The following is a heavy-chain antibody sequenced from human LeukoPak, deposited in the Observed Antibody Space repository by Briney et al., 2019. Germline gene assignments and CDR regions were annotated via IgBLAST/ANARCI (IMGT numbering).Heavy chain of an antibody. CDR3: ARSLSTSAGFFY. D-gene: IGHD6-6*01. CDR1: GFTFSSYS. CDR2: ISSSSSTI. J-gene: IGHJ4*02. Sequence: TGGSLRLSCAASGFTFSSYSMNWVRQAPGKGLEWVSYISSSSSTIYYADSVKGRFTISRDNAKNSLYLQMDSLRAQDTAVYYCARSLSTSAGFFYCGEGNLVTVSS. V-gene: IGHV3-48*01.